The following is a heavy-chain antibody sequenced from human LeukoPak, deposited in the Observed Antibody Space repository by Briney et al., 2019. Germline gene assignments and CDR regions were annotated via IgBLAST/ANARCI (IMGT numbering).Heavy chain of an antibody. CDR1: GYTFSVYW. CDR2: INPNSGGT. V-gene: IGHV1-2*02. Sequence: ASVKVSCKASGYTFSVYWIHWVRQAPGQGLEWMGWINPNSGGTNYAQKFQGRVTMTRDTSISTAYMELSRLRSDDTAVYYCARQLNLDYWGQGTLVTVSS. J-gene: IGHJ4*02. D-gene: IGHD1-1*01. CDR3: ARQLNLDY.